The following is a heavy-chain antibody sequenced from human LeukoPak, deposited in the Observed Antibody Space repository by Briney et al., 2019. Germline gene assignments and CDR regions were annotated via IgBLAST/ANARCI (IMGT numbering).Heavy chain of an antibody. Sequence: SETLSLTCTVSGYSISIAFYWGWIRQPPGKGLEWIGSVSHSGSTYYNPSLKSRVTISVDTSKNQFSLKLSSVTAADTAVYYCARGFDYYDSSGYSSNWFFDLWGRGTLVTVSS. V-gene: IGHV4-38-2*02. CDR2: VSHSGST. D-gene: IGHD3-22*01. CDR1: GYSISIAFY. J-gene: IGHJ2*01. CDR3: ARGFDYYDSSGYSSNWFFDL.